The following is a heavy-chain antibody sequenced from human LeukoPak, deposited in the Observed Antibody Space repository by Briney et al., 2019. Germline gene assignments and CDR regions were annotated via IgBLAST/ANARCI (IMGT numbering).Heavy chain of an antibody. J-gene: IGHJ4*02. D-gene: IGHD1-26*01. V-gene: IGHV1-69*04. CDR1: GGTFSSYA. CDR3: ARVSVVGATPVDY. CDR2: IIPILGIA. Sequence: SAKVSCKASGGTFSSYAISWVRQAPGQGLEWMGRIIPILGIANYAQKFQGRVTITADKSTSTAYMELSSLRSEDTAVYYCARVSVVGATPVDYWGQGTLVTVSS.